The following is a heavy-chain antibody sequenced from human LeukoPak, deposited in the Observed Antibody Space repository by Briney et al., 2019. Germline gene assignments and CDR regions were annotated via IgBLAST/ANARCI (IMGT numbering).Heavy chain of an antibody. Sequence: GGSLRLSCAASGFTFSSYGMHWVRQAPGKGLEWVAVISYDGSNKYYADSVKGRFTISRDNSKNPLYLQMNSLRAEDTAVYYCAKEGPFSAIFGVVIRAFDYWGQGTLVTVSS. CDR1: GFTFSSYG. D-gene: IGHD3-3*01. CDR3: AKEGPFSAIFGVVIRAFDY. CDR2: ISYDGSNK. V-gene: IGHV3-30*18. J-gene: IGHJ4*02.